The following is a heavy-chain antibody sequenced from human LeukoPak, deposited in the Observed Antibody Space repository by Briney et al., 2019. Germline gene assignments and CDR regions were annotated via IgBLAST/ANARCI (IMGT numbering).Heavy chain of an antibody. J-gene: IGHJ5*02. CDR3: ARDRSGGSGFSWFDP. CDR1: GGSISSSSYY. CDR2: IYYSGST. D-gene: IGHD3-10*01. Sequence: PSETLSLTCTVSGGSISSSSYYWGWIRQPPGKGLEWIGSIYYSGSTYYNPSLKSRVTISVDTSKNQFSLKLSSVTAADTAVYYCARDRSGGSGFSWFDPWGQGTLVTVSS. V-gene: IGHV4-39*07.